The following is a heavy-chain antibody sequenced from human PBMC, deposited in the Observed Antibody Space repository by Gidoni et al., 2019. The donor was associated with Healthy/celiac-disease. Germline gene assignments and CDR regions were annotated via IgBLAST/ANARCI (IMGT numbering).Heavy chain of an antibody. CDR2: IRSKANSYAT. V-gene: IGHV3-73*01. J-gene: IGHJ6*02. CDR1: GFTLSGSA. D-gene: IGHD1-26*01. Sequence: EVQLVESGGGLVQPGGSRKLSCAASGFTLSGSAMHWVRQASGKGLEWVGRIRSKANSYATAYAASVKGRFTISRDDSKNTAYLQMNSLHTEDTAVYYCTRQGEMATIRSFGGMDVWGQGTTVTVSS. CDR3: TRQGEMATIRSFGGMDV.